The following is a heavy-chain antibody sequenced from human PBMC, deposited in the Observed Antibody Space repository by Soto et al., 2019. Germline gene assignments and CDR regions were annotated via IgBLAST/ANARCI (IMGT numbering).Heavy chain of an antibody. CDR2: IRQDGGDK. V-gene: IGHV3-7*03. CDR3: ARIDFGGNCYSRSWYFDI. CDR1: GFTFSNYW. D-gene: IGHD2-21*02. J-gene: IGHJ2*01. Sequence: EVQLVESGGGLVQPGGSLRLSCVASGFTFSNYWMGWVRQAPGKGLEWVANIRQDGGDKRDLDSVKGRFTISRDNAQNSLYLQMNSLRDEDTAVYYCARIDFGGNCYSRSWYFDIWGRGTLVTVSS.